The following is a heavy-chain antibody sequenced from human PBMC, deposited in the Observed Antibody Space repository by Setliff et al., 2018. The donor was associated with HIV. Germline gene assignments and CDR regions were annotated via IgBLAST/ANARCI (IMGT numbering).Heavy chain of an antibody. D-gene: IGHD3-10*01. V-gene: IGHV4-4*08. CDR2: IYASGSI. CDR3: ARVGYHGSGRYSFDY. CDR1: GGSISSHC. Sequence: PSETLSLTCTVSGGSISSHCWSWIRQSPGKALEWIGYIYASGSIIYNPSLKSRVTISADTSKNQFSLNLSSVTAAETAVYYCARVGYHGSGRYSFDYWGQGTLVTVSS. J-gene: IGHJ4*02.